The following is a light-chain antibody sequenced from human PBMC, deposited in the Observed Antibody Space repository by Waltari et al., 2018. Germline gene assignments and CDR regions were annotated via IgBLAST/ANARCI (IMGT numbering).Light chain of an antibody. CDR3: QQRSNWLT. Sequence: DIVMTQSPDSLAVSLGERATINCKSSPSFLYSSNNKNSLAWYQQNPGQAPRLLIYDASNRATGIPARFSGSGSGTDFTLTISSLEPEDFAVYYCQQRSNWLTFGGGTKVEIK. J-gene: IGKJ4*01. V-gene: IGKV4-1*01. CDR1: PSFLYSSNNKNS. CDR2: DAS.